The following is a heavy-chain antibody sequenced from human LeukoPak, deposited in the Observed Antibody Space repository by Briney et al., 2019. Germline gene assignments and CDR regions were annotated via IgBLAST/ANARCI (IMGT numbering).Heavy chain of an antibody. V-gene: IGHV3-23*01. CDR3: TKEDSSYSFGRV. CDR1: GFPFSNYA. D-gene: IGHD5-18*01. CDR2: ISGSGGRT. Sequence: PGGSLRLSCAASGFPFSNYAMSWVRQAPGKGLEWVSAISGSGGRTYYAGSVKGRLTISRDNSENTLYLQMNSLRAEDTALYYCTKEDSSYSFGRVWGQGTLVTVSS. J-gene: IGHJ4*02.